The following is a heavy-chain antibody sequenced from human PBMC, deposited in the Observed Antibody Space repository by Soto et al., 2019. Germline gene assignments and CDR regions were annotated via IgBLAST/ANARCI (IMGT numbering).Heavy chain of an antibody. CDR1: GGSISSYY. D-gene: IGHD6-13*01. Sequence: SETLSLTCTVSGGSISSYYWSWIRQPPGKGLEWIGYIYYSGSTNYNPSLKSRVTISVDTSKNQFSLKLSSVTAADTAVYYCARDSLLTPIAAAGTYYYGTDVWGQGTTVTVSS. J-gene: IGHJ6*02. CDR2: IYYSGST. CDR3: ARDSLLTPIAAAGTYYYGTDV. V-gene: IGHV4-59*01.